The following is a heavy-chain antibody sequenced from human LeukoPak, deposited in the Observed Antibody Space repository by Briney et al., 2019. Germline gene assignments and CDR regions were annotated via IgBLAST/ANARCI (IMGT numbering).Heavy chain of an antibody. D-gene: IGHD1-7*01. CDR3: ARDEYNWNYPPDAFDI. CDR1: GFTFSSYS. CDR2: ISSSSSYI. V-gene: IGHV3-21*01. Sequence: PGGSLRLSFAASGFTFSSYSMNWVRQAPGKGLEWVSSISSSSSYIYYADSVKGRFTISRDNAKNSLYLQMNSLRAEDTAVYYCARDEYNWNYPPDAFDIWGQGTMVTVSS. J-gene: IGHJ3*02.